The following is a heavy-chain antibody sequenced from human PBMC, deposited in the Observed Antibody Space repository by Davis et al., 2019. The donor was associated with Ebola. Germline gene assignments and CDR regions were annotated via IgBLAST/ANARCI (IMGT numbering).Heavy chain of an antibody. CDR2: IDPSDSYT. CDR1: GYSFTSYW. CDR3: ARHGPSVVYDILTGYYLTEDY. D-gene: IGHD3-9*01. V-gene: IGHV5-10-1*01. J-gene: IGHJ4*02. Sequence: GESLKISCKGSGYSFTSYWISWVRQMPGKGLEWMGRIDPSDSYTNYSPSFQGHVTISADKSISTAYLQWSSLKASDTAMYYCARHGPSVVYDILTGYYLTEDYWGQGTLVTVSS.